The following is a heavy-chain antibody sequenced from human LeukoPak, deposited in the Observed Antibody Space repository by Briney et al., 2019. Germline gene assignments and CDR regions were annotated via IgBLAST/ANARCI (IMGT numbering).Heavy chain of an antibody. CDR1: GFTFSIYW. CDR2: MNPDGSST. Sequence: GGSLRLSCAASGFTFSIYWMYWVRQAPGKGPVWVSRMNPDGSSTTYADSVKGRFTISRDNAKKMLYLEMNSLRVEDTAVYYCGRGKTTVTDWGQGTLVPVSS. D-gene: IGHD4-17*01. J-gene: IGHJ4*02. V-gene: IGHV3-74*01. CDR3: GRGKTTVTD.